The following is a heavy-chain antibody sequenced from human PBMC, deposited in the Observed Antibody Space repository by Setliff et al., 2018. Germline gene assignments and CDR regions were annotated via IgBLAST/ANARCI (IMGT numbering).Heavy chain of an antibody. CDR3: ARGRKDTSMTADYYYMDV. D-gene: IGHD2-2*01. CDR2: ISKNSKYI. CDR1: GFSFSNYW. J-gene: IGHJ6*03. V-gene: IGHV3-21*06. Sequence: GGSLRLSCAAAGFSFSNYWMHWVRQAPGKGLEWVATISKNSKYIFYSDSLKGRFITSRDDSKNSLYLRMDSLRVEDTALYFCARGRKDTSMTADYYYMDVWGRGTTVTVSS.